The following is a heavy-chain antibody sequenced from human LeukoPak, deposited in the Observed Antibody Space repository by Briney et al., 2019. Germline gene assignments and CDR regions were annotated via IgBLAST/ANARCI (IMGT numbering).Heavy chain of an antibody. V-gene: IGHV3-30*18. CDR1: GFTFSSSG. J-gene: IGHJ4*02. CDR3: AKDRVYGSGSYGYDY. D-gene: IGHD3-10*01. Sequence: GGSLRLSCAASGFTFSSSGMHWVRQAPGKGLEWVAVISYDGSNKYYADSVKGRFTFSRDNSKNTLYLQMNSLRAEDTAVYYCAKDRVYGSGSYGYDYWGQGTLVTVPS. CDR2: ISYDGSNK.